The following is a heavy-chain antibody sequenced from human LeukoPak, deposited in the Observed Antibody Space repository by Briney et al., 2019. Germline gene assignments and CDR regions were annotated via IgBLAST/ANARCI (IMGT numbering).Heavy chain of an antibody. Sequence: PGGSLRLSCAASGFTFRSYWMHWVRQAPGKGLVWVSRISSDGSSTSYADSVKGRFTISRDNAKNTLYLQMNSLRAEDTAVYYCTRGDPTGLYDYWGQGTLVTVSS. CDR3: TRGDPTGLYDY. D-gene: IGHD3-10*01. CDR2: ISSDGSST. J-gene: IGHJ4*02. V-gene: IGHV3-74*01. CDR1: GFTFRSYW.